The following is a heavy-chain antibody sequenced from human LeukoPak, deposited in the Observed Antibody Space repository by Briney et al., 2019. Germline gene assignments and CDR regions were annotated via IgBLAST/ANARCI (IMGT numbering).Heavy chain of an antibody. J-gene: IGHJ4*02. D-gene: IGHD2-8*01. V-gene: IGHV3-53*01. CDR1: GFTVSSNY. CDR3: AGGSLVWQFDY. Sequence: GGSLTLSCAASGFTVSSNYMSWVRQAPGKGLEWVSVIYSDGSACYPDSVKGRSTISRENSKNTLYLQMNSLRADDTAVYFCAGGSLVWQFDYWGQGTLVAVSS. CDR2: IYSDGSA.